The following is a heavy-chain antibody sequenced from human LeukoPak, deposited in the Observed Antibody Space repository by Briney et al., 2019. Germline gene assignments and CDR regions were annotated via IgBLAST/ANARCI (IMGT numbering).Heavy chain of an antibody. D-gene: IGHD2-15*01. CDR1: GFTFSSYA. Sequence: ARSLRLSCAASGFTFSSYAMHWVRQAPGKGLEFVSAISVKGGSTYYANSVKGRFTISRDNSENTLYLQMGSLRAEDMAVYYCARSGSGGFLYYFDYWGQGTLVTVSS. V-gene: IGHV3-64*01. CDR3: ARSGSGGFLYYFDY. J-gene: IGHJ4*02. CDR2: ISVKGGST.